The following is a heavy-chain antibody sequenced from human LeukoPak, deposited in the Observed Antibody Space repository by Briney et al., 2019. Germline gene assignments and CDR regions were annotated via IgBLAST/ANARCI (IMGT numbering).Heavy chain of an antibody. V-gene: IGHV4-31*03. Sequence: SQTLSLTCTVSGGSISSGGYYWSWIRQHPGKGLEWIGYIYYSGSTYYNPSLKSRVTISVDSSKNQFSLKLSSVTAADTAVYYCAKYGDQLFLHWGQGTLVTVSP. CDR3: AKYGDQLFLH. D-gene: IGHD4-17*01. CDR1: GGSISSGGYY. CDR2: IYYSGST. J-gene: IGHJ1*01.